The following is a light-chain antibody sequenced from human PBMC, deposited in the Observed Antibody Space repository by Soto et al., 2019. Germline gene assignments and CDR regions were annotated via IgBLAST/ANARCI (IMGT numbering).Light chain of an antibody. CDR3: QSYDRDSPVV. V-gene: IGLV6-57*04. Sequence: NFMLTQPHSVSESPGKTVTISCTRSSGSIASSYVRWYQQRPGSAPTTLIYADNERPSVVPGRFSGSIDRSSNSASLTIAGLKTEDEADYYCQSYDRDSPVVFGGGTKLTVL. CDR1: SGSIASSY. CDR2: ADN. J-gene: IGLJ2*01.